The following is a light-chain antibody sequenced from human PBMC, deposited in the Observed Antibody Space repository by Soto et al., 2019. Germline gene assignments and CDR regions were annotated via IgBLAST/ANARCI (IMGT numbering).Light chain of an antibody. CDR2: RSS. CDR3: QHYNSYPWT. V-gene: IGKV1-16*01. J-gene: IGKJ1*01. Sequence: IQMTQSPPSLSASVGDTVTITCRASQDIYTYVGWFQQRPGKAPQSLIYRSSSLHSGVPSRFSGRRSGTEFTLTINGLQPEDLATYYCQHYNSYPWTFGQGTRVEIK. CDR1: QDIYTY.